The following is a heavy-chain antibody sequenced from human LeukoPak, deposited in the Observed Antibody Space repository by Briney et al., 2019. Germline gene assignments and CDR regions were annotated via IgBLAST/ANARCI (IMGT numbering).Heavy chain of an antibody. CDR1: GFTFSSYE. D-gene: IGHD1-26*01. J-gene: IGHJ4*02. V-gene: IGHV3-48*03. CDR2: IGGSGRTI. CDR3: ATLIVGGGDH. Sequence: GGSLRLSCAASGFTFSSYEMIWVRQPPGTGLEWVSYIGGSGRTIFYADSVKGRFTVSRDNAKNSLYLQMNSLRAEDTAVYYCATLIVGGGDHWGQGTLVTVSS.